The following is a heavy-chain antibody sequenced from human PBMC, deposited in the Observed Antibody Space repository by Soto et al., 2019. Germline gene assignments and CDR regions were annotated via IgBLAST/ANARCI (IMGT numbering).Heavy chain of an antibody. V-gene: IGHV1-18*01. D-gene: IGHD3-22*01. J-gene: IGHJ3*02. CDR2: ISAYNDNT. Sequence: GASVKVSCKASGFTFTSYAISWVRQAPGQGLEWVGWISAYNDNTNYAQKFQGRVTITADKSTSTAYMELSSLRSEDTAVYYCARDRIDYYDSSGYPDAFDIWGQGTMVTVSS. CDR3: ARDRIDYYDSSGYPDAFDI. CDR1: GFTFTSYA.